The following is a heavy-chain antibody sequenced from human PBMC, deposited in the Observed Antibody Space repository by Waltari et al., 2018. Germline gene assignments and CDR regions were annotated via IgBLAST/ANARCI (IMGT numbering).Heavy chain of an antibody. Sequence: EVQLVESGGGLVQPGRSLRLSCTASGFTFGDYAMSWVRQAPGKGLEWVGFIRSKAYGGTTEYAASVKGRFTISRDDSKSIAYLQMNSLKTEDTAVYYCTRGRITIGARYFDYWGQGTLVTVSS. CDR1: GFTFGDYA. CDR2: IRSKAYGGTT. CDR3: TRGRITIGARYFDY. D-gene: IGHD3-3*01. J-gene: IGHJ4*02. V-gene: IGHV3-49*04.